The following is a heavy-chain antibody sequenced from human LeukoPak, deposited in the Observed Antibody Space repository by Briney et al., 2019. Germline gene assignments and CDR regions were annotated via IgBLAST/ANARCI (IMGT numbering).Heavy chain of an antibody. J-gene: IGHJ3*02. V-gene: IGHV1-18*04. CDR2: IGAYNGNT. CDR1: GYTFTSYG. D-gene: IGHD3-10*01. CDR3: ARPQYYYGSGSYSDAFDI. Sequence: GASVKVSCKASGYTFTSYGISWVRQAPGQGLEWMGWIGAYNGNTNYAQKLQGRVTMTTDTSTSTAYMELRSLRSDDTAVYYCARPQYYYGSGSYSDAFDIWGQGTMVTVSS.